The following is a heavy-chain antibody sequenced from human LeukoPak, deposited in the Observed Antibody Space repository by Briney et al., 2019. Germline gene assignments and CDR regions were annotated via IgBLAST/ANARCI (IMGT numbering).Heavy chain of an antibody. CDR3: ARDPRIASAAYFDY. Sequence: SQTLSLTCAISGDSVSSNGAAWNWIRQSPSRGLEWLGRTYYRSRWYNDYAVSVKSRVTINPDTSKNQFSLQLNSVTPEDTAVYYCARDPRIASAAYFDYWGQGTLVTVSS. V-gene: IGHV6-1*01. CDR2: TYYRSRWYN. D-gene: IGHD6-13*01. J-gene: IGHJ4*02. CDR1: GDSVSSNGAA.